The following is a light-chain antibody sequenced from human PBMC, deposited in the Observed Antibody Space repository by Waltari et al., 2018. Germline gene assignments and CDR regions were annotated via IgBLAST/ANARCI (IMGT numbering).Light chain of an antibody. Sequence: QSVLTQPPSATGSPGQSVTLPCTGTNSDVGAYNHVSWYQQHPGKVPKLLIYEVTKRPSGVPDRFSGSKSGNTASLTVSGLQADDEADYYCSSYAHNNHFVFGTGTKVTVL. V-gene: IGLV2-8*01. CDR3: SSYAHNNHFV. CDR1: NSDVGAYNH. CDR2: EVT. J-gene: IGLJ1*01.